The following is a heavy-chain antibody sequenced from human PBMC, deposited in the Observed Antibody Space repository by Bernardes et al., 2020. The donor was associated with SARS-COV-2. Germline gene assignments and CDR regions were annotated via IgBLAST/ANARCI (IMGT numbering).Heavy chain of an antibody. CDR3: ARVEVTSQDYFDY. J-gene: IGHJ4*02. CDR1: GFTVSSNY. Sequence: GGSLRLSCAASGFTVSSNYMSWVRQAPGKGLEWVSVIYSGGSTYYAASVKGRFTISRDNSKNTLYLQMNSLRAEDTAVYYCARVEVTSQDYFDYWGQGTLVTVSS. V-gene: IGHV3-66*02. CDR2: IYSGGST. D-gene: IGHD2-21*02.